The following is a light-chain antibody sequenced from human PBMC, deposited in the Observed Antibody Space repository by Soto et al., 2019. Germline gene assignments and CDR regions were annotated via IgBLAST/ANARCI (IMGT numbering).Light chain of an antibody. CDR1: QSVSSN. V-gene: IGKV3-15*01. CDR2: GAS. CDR3: QQYNNWRKT. Sequence: EIVMPQSPATLSVSPGERATLSCRASQSVSSNLAWYQQKPGQAPRLLIYGASTRATGIPARFSGSGSGTEFTLTISSLQSEDFAVYYCQQYNNWRKTFGQGTKV. J-gene: IGKJ1*01.